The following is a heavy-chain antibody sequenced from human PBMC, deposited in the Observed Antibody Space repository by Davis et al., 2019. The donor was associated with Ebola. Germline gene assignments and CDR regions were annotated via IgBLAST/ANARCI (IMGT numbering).Heavy chain of an antibody. Sequence: GGSLRLSCAASGFTFSDYYMSWIRQAPGKGLEWVSYISSSGSTIYYADSVKGRFTISRDNAKNSLYLQMNSLRAEDTAVYYCARERHMIAYYYYYGMDVWGQGTTVTVSS. V-gene: IGHV3-11*04. CDR3: ARERHMIAYYYYYGMDV. CDR2: ISSSGSTI. D-gene: IGHD2-21*01. CDR1: GFTFSDYY. J-gene: IGHJ6*02.